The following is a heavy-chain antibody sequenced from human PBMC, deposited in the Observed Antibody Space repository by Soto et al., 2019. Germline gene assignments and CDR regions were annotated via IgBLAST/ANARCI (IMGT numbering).Heavy chain of an antibody. CDR2: IYATGTT. V-gene: IGHV4-4*07. D-gene: IGHD1-1*01. Sequence: SETLSLNCTFSGSSISGFYWSWIRKSAGKGLEWIGRIYATGTTDYNPSLKSRVMMSVDTSKKQFSLKLRSVTAADTAVYYCVRDGTKTLRDWFDPWGQGISVTVSS. CDR3: VRDGTKTLRDWFDP. CDR1: GSSISGFY. J-gene: IGHJ5*02.